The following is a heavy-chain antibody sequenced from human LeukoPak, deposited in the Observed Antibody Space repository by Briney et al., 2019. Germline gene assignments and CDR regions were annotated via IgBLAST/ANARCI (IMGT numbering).Heavy chain of an antibody. J-gene: IGHJ6*03. Sequence: PSETLSLTCTGSGGSISSYYWSWLRQPAGKGLEWLGRIYTSGGTNYNPSLKSRVTMSGDTSKSQFSLKLSSVTAADTAVYYCARESSSISPYYYYMDVWGKGTTVTVSS. V-gene: IGHV4-4*07. CDR1: GGSISSYY. CDR2: IYTSGGT. CDR3: ARESSSISPYYYYMDV. D-gene: IGHD2-2*01.